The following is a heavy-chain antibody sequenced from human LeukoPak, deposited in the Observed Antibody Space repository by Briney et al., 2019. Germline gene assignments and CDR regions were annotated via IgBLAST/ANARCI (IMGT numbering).Heavy chain of an antibody. D-gene: IGHD2-8*01. J-gene: IGHJ4*02. V-gene: IGHV3-30*04. CDR3: ARDYCTNGVCYFDY. CDR2: ISYDGSNK. CDR1: GFTFSSYA. Sequence: GGSLRLSCAASGFTFSSYAMHWVRQAPGKGLEWVAVISYDGSNKYYADSVKGRFTISRDNSKNTLYLQMNSLRAEDTAVYYCARDYCTNGVCYFDYWGQGTLVTVSS.